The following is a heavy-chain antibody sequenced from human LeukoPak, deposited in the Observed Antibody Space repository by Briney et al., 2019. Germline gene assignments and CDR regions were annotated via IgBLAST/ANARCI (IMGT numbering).Heavy chain of an antibody. CDR1: GFTFDDYA. V-gene: IGHV3-9*01. CDR3: ARDLYYYYMDV. J-gene: IGHJ6*03. CDR2: ISWNSGSI. Sequence: GGSLRLSCAASGFTFDDYAMHWVRQAPGKGLEWVSGISWNSGSIGYADSVKGRFTISRDNAKNSLYLQMNSLRAEDTAVYYCARDLYYYYMDVWGKGTTVTVSS.